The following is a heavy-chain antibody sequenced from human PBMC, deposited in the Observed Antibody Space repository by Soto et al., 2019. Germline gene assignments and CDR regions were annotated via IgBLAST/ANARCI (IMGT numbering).Heavy chain of an antibody. CDR2: ISGGGGAT. CDR3: AKEELRPTGGATLTGYFDY. CDR1: GFTFSNYA. J-gene: IGHJ4*02. D-gene: IGHD3-16*01. V-gene: IGHV3-23*01. Sequence: EVQLLESGGGLVQPGGSLKLSCSASGFTFSNYAMSWVRQAPGKGLEWVSVISGGGGATYYADSVKGRFTISRDNSKNTLYLQMNGLRDEDTAVYHCAKEELRPTGGATLTGYFDYWGQGILVTVSS.